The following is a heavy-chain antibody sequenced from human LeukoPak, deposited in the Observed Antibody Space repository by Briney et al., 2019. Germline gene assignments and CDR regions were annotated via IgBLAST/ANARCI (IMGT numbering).Heavy chain of an antibody. V-gene: IGHV3-48*03. CDR3: AREASGYSYGLDAFDI. D-gene: IGHD5-18*01. J-gene: IGHJ3*02. CDR2: ISSSGSSI. Sequence: GGSLRLSCAASGFTFSSYEMNWVRQAPGKGLEWVSYISSSGSSIYYADSVKGRFTISRDNAKNSLYLQMNSLRAEDTAVYYCAREASGYSYGLDAFDIWGQGTMVTVSS. CDR1: GFTFSSYE.